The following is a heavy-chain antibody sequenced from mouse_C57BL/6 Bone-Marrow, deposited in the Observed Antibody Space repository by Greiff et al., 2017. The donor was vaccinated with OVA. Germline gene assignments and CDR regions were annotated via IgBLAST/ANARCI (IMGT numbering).Heavy chain of an antibody. CDR2: IDPSDSET. Sequence: VQLQQPGAELVRPGSSVKLSCKASGYTFTSYWMHWVKQRPIQGLEWIGNIDPSDSETHYNQKFKDKATLTVDKSSSTAYMQLSSLTSEDSAVYYCARWAYYSNYVGYYAMDYWGQGTSVTVSS. CDR3: ARWAYYSNYVGYYAMDY. CDR1: GYTFTSYW. V-gene: IGHV1-52*01. J-gene: IGHJ4*01. D-gene: IGHD2-5*01.